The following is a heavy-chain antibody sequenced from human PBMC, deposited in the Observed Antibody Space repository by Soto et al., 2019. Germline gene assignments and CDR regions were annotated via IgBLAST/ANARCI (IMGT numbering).Heavy chain of an antibody. Sequence: GGSLRLSCAASGFTVSSNYISWVRQAPGKGLEWVSVIYSGGSTYYADSVKGRFTISRDNSKNTLYLQMNSLRAEDTAVYYCARDQTAAGLDYWGQGTLVTVSS. V-gene: IGHV3-53*01. D-gene: IGHD6-13*01. J-gene: IGHJ4*02. CDR1: GFTVSSNY. CDR3: ARDQTAAGLDY. CDR2: IYSGGST.